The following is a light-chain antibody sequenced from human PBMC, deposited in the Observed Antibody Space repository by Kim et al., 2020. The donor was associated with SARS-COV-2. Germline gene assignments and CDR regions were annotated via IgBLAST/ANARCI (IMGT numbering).Light chain of an antibody. Sequence: ESVGDRVTITCRASQDIRNDLGWYQQKPGKAHKLLIYVTSSLQSGVPTRFSGSRSGTDFTLTINSLQPEDFATYYCLQDYDYPLTFGGGTKVDIK. CDR3: LQDYDYPLT. J-gene: IGKJ4*01. CDR2: VTS. V-gene: IGKV1-6*01. CDR1: QDIRND.